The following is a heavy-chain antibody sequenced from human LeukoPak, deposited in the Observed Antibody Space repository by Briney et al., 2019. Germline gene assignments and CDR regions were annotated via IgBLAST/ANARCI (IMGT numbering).Heavy chain of an antibody. Sequence: ASVKVSCKASGYTFTSYAMNWVRQAPGQGLEWMGWINPNSGGTNYAQKFQGRVTMTRDTSISTAYMELSRLRSDDTAVYYCARDSDYGEVGNAFDIWGQGTMVTVSS. J-gene: IGHJ3*02. CDR2: INPNSGGT. CDR3: ARDSDYGEVGNAFDI. CDR1: GYTFTSYA. D-gene: IGHD4-17*01. V-gene: IGHV1-2*02.